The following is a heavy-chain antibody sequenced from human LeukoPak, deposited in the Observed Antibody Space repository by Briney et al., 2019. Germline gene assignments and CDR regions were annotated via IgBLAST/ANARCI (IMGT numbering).Heavy chain of an antibody. Sequence: SETLSLTCTVSGGSISSYYWSWIRQPAGKGLEWIGRIYTSGSTNYNPSLKSRVTMSVDTSKNQFSLKLSSVTAADTAVYYCARDNEAIFGGMYYFDYWGQGTLVTVSS. CDR1: GGSISSYY. V-gene: IGHV4-4*07. D-gene: IGHD3-3*01. CDR2: IYTSGST. J-gene: IGHJ4*02. CDR3: ARDNEAIFGGMYYFDY.